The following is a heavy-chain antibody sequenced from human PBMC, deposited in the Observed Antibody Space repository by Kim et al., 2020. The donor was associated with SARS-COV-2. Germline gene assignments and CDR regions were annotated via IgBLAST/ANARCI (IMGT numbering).Heavy chain of an antibody. Sequence: SETLSLTCTVSGGSISSSSYYWGWIRQPPGKGLEWIGSIYYSGSTYYNPSLKSRVTISVDTSKNQFSLKLSSVTAADTAVYYCAGDIAVAGTGRIDYWGQGTLVTVSS. CDR1: GGSISSSSYY. CDR2: IYYSGST. D-gene: IGHD6-19*01. CDR3: AGDIAVAGTGRIDY. V-gene: IGHV4-39*02. J-gene: IGHJ4*02.